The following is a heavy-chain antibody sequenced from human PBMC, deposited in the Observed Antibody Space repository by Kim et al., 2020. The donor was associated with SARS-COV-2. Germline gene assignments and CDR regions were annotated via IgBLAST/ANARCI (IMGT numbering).Heavy chain of an antibody. J-gene: IGHJ2*01. D-gene: IGHD1-26*01. Sequence: SETLSLTCTVSGGSISSYYWSWIRQPPGKGLEWIGYIYYSGSTNYNPSLKSRVTISVDTSKNQFSLKLSSVTAADTAVYYCARGGWELLAWYFDLWGRGTLVTVSS. CDR3: ARGGWELLAWYFDL. V-gene: IGHV4-59*01. CDR1: GGSISSYY. CDR2: IYYSGST.